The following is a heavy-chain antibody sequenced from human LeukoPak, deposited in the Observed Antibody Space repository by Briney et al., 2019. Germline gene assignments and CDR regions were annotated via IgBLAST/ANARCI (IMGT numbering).Heavy chain of an antibody. J-gene: IGHJ6*03. V-gene: IGHV4-4*07. CDR2: IYTSGST. CDR1: GCSISRYY. CDR3: ARDSVMIGRYLDV. Sequence: SETLSLTFTGTGCSISRYYWSWIRQPAGKELDWIGRIYTSGSTNYNPSLKSRGTMSVDTCNNQVSLKPTSVTAENTAMYYCARDSVMIGRYLDVWGKGSKV. D-gene: IGHD3-22*01.